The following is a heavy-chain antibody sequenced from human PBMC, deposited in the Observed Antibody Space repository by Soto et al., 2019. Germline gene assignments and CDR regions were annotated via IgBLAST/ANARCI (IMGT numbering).Heavy chain of an antibody. CDR3: AREAYCGGDCYWVFDY. CDR2: IIPIFGTA. V-gene: IGHV1-69*12. D-gene: IGHD2-21*02. CDR1: GGTFSSYA. J-gene: IGHJ4*02. Sequence: QVQLVQSGAEVKKPGSSVKVSCKASGGTFSSYAISWVRQAPGQGLEWMGGIIPIFGTANYAQKFQGRVTINADESTSTAYMELSSLRSEDTAVYYCAREAYCGGDCYWVFDYWGQGTLVTVSS.